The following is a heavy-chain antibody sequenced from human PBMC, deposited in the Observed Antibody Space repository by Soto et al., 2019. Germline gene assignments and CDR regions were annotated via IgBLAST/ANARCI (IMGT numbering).Heavy chain of an antibody. J-gene: IGHJ6*02. V-gene: IGHV3-30*18. D-gene: IGHD3-10*01. CDR1: VFTFSSYG. CDR2: ISYDGSNK. CDR3: AKDKGMVRGGYGYYYYYYGMDV. Sequence: PGGSLRLSCAASVFTFSSYGMHWVRQAPGKGLERVAVISYDGSNKYYADSVKGRFTISRDNSKNTLYLQMNSLRAEDTAVYYCAKDKGMVRGGYGYYYYYYGMDVWGQGTTVTVSS.